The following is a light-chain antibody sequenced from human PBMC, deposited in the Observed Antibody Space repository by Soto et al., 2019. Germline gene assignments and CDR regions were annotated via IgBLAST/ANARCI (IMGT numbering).Light chain of an antibody. CDR1: QSVRNY. V-gene: IGKV3-20*01. CDR3: QQYAGSPRT. CDR2: SAS. J-gene: IGKJ1*01. Sequence: PGERATLSCRASQSVRNYLAWFQQKSGQAPRLLIYSASRRATGIPDRFTGSGSGTDFTLTINRVEPEDFAVYFCQQYAGSPRTFGQGTKVDI.